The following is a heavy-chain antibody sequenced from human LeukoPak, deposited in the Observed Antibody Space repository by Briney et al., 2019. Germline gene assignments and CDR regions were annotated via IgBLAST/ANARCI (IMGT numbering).Heavy chain of an antibody. CDR1: GFTFTSYA. V-gene: IGHV3-23*01. J-gene: IGHJ4*02. CDR3: AKAEWGFYYDSSGPGYFDY. D-gene: IGHD3-22*01. CDR2: ISGRGGST. Sequence: GGSLRLSCAASGFTFTSYAMSWVRQAPGKGLEWVSAISGRGGSTYYADSVQGRFTISRDNSKPTLYLQMNRLRAEDTAAYYCAKAEWGFYYDSSGPGYFDYWGQGTLVTVSS.